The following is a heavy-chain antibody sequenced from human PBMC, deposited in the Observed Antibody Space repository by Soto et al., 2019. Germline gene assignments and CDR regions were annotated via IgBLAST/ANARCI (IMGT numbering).Heavy chain of an antibody. CDR3: ARDKLLGFGGGLYMDV. CDR1: GFTFSSYE. V-gene: IGHV3-48*03. J-gene: IGHJ6*02. CDR2: ISSSGSTI. Sequence: PGGSLRLSCAASGFTFSSYEMNWVRQAPGKGLEWVSYISSSGSTIYYADSVKGRFTISRDNAKNSLYLQMNSLRAEDTAVYYCARDKLLGFGGGLYMDVWGQGTTVTVSS. D-gene: IGHD3-10*01.